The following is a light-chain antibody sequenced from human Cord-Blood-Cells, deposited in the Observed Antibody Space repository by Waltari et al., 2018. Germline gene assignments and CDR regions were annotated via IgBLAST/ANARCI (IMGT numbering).Light chain of an antibody. CDR1: SGSVSTSYY. CDR3: VLYMGSGIWV. V-gene: IGLV8-61*01. CDR2: STS. Sequence: QTVVTLEPSFSVSPGGTVTLTCGLSSGSVSTSYYPSWSQQTPGPAPRTLIYSTSTRSSGVPDRFSGSILGNKAALTITGAQADDESDYYCVLYMGSGIWVFGGGTKLTVL. J-gene: IGLJ3*02.